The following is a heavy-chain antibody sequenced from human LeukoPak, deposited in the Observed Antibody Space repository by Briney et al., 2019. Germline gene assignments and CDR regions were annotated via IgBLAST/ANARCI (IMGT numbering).Heavy chain of an antibody. J-gene: IGHJ4*02. D-gene: IGHD4/OR15-4a*01. Sequence: PGGSLRLSCAASGFTFSSYALHWVRQAPGKGLEWVAVISSDGRDKHHADSVKGRFSISRDNSKNMLHLQMNSLRAEDTAVYYCARDLAKSAAYYFDYWGQGTLVTVSS. CDR3: ARDLAKSAAYYFDY. CDR1: GFTFSSYA. CDR2: ISSDGRDK. V-gene: IGHV3-30*04.